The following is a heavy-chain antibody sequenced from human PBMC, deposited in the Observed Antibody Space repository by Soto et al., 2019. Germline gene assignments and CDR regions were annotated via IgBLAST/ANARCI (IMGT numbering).Heavy chain of an antibody. V-gene: IGHV3-30-3*01. D-gene: IGHD1-1*01. CDR2: ISYDGSNT. J-gene: IGHJ4*02. CDR1: GFTFRMFA. CDR3: ARGRAGNWSPIDY. Sequence: QVQLVESGGGVVQPGRSLRLSCAASGFTFRMFAKHWVRQAPGKGLEWVAVISYDGSNTFYADSVLGRFTISRDNSKNTLFLQMNSLRTGDTAVYYCARGRAGNWSPIDYWGQGTLVTVSS.